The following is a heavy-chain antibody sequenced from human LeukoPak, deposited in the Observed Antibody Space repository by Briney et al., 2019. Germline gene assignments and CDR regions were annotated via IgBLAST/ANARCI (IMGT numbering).Heavy chain of an antibody. CDR2: IRPDGDRT. J-gene: IGHJ4*02. CDR1: GFTFSTYA. D-gene: IGHD6-19*01. V-gene: IGHV3-23*01. Sequence: HPGGSLRLSCAASGFTFSTYAITWVRQGPGKGLDWVSAIRPDGDRTYYANSVRGRFTISRDNSKDTVYLQINGLRVEDTAVYYCAREQSGTRGWYTVDYWGQGTLVTVSS. CDR3: AREQSGTRGWYTVDY.